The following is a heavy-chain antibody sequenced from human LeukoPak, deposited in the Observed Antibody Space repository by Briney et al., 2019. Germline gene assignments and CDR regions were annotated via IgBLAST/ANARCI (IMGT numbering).Heavy chain of an antibody. CDR3: ARSYYDFWTRGSVNNYFDY. J-gene: IGHJ4*02. CDR2: ICYSGST. D-gene: IGHD3-3*01. Sequence: SETLSLTCTVSGGSISSSSYYWGWIRQPPGKGLEWIGSICYSGSTYYNPSLKSRVTISVDTSKNQFSLKLSSVTAADTAVYYCARSYYDFWTRGSVNNYFDYWGQGTLVTVSS. V-gene: IGHV4-39*01. CDR1: GGSISSSSYY.